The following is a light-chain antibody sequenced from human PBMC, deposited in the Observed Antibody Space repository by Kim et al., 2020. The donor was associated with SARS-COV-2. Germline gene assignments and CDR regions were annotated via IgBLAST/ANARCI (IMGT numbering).Light chain of an antibody. J-gene: IGLJ3*02. CDR1: NIGSKH. Sequence: SYELTQPLSVSVALGQTASITCGGDNIGSKHVHWYQQKAGQAPVLVIYRDSSRPAEIPERFSGSNSGNTATLTVSRAQAGYEADYYCQVWDNNTWVFGAG. CDR2: RDS. V-gene: IGLV3-9*01. CDR3: QVWDNNTWV.